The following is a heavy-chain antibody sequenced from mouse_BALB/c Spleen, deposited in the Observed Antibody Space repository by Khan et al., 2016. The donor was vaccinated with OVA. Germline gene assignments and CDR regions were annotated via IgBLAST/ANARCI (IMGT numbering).Heavy chain of an antibody. D-gene: IGHD2-10*01. CDR2: INTYTGEP. V-gene: IGHV9-3-1*01. CDR3: AKPPYFYYTRDY. J-gene: IGHJ4*01. Sequence: QIQLVQSRPELKKPGETVKISCKASGYTFTNYGMNWVKQSPGKALKWMGWINTYTGEPTYADDFKGRFAFSLETSATTAYLQTNNLKNEDTATDFYAKPPYFYYTRDYWGQGTSVTVSS. CDR1: GYTFTNYG.